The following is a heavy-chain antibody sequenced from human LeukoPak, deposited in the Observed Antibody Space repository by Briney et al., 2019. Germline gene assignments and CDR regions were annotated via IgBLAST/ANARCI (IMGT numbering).Heavy chain of an antibody. J-gene: IGHJ4*02. D-gene: IGHD1-14*01. V-gene: IGHV3-48*01. CDR2: ISSSSSTI. Sequence: GGSLRLSCAASGFTFSSYSMNWVRQAPGKGLEWVSYISSSSSTIYYADSVKGRFTISRDNAKNSLYLQMNSLRAEDTAVYYCASGMYQVVYWGQGTLVTVSS. CDR1: GFTFSSYS. CDR3: ASGMYQVVY.